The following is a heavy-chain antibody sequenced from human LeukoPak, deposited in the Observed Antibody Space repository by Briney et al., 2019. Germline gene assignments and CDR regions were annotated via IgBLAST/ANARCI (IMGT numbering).Heavy chain of an antibody. CDR3: ARDSNGPAF. J-gene: IGHJ4*02. CDR1: GFTVSSNY. Sequence: GGSLRLSCTASGFTVSSNYMTWIRQAPGKGLEWVSIIYSGGSTYYADSVKGRFTISRDNSKNTLYLQMNSLRAEDTAVYYCARDSNGPAFWGQGTLVTVSS. V-gene: IGHV3-53*01. D-gene: IGHD3-22*01. CDR2: IYSGGST.